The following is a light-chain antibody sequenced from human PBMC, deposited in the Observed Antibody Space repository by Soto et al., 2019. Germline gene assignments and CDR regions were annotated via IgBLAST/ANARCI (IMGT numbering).Light chain of an antibody. CDR3: QQYNNWPPWT. CDR1: QDFSSKF. CDR2: DAS. Sequence: EIVLTHSPGTLSLSPCEGATLSSSASQDFSSKFLAWYQQKPGQAPRFLIYDASTRATGMPGRFSGSGSGTEFTLTISSLQSEDFAVYYCQQYNNWPPWTFGQGTKVDIK. V-gene: IGKV3-15*01. J-gene: IGKJ1*01.